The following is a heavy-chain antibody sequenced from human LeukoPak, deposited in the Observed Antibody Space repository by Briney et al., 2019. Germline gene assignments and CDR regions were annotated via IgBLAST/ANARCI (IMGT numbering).Heavy chain of an antibody. CDR2: INPNSGGT. J-gene: IGHJ4*02. CDR3: VVVAQFDY. Sequence: ASVKVSCKASGYTFTGYYMHWVRQAPGQGLEWMGWINPNSGGTNYAQKFQGRVTMTRNTSISTAYMELSSLRSEDTAVYYCVVVAQFDYWGQGTLVTVSS. D-gene: IGHD2-15*01. CDR1: GYTFTGYY. V-gene: IGHV1-2*02.